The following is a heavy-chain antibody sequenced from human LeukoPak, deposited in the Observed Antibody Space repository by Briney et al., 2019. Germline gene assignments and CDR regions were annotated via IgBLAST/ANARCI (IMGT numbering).Heavy chain of an antibody. CDR3: ARDDYDEDVGY. V-gene: IGHV4-39*07. CDR1: GGSISSGSYY. J-gene: IGHJ4*02. D-gene: IGHD3-22*01. CDR2: IYHSGST. Sequence: SETLSLTCTVSGGSISSGSYYWSWIRQPPGKGLEWIGSIYHSGSTYYNPSLKSRVTISVDTSKNQFSLKLSSVTAADTAVYYCARDDYDEDVGYWGQGTLVTVSS.